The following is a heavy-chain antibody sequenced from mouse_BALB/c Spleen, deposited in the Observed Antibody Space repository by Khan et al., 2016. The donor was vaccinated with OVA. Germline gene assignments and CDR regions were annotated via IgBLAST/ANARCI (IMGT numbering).Heavy chain of an antibody. Sequence: EVKLLESGPSLVKPSQTLPLTCSVTGDSITSGYWSWIRKFPGNKLEYMGYMIYSGNTYYNPSLKSRISITRHTSKNQYYLQLNSVTTEDTATYYCARSTYRYAFAYWGQGTLVTVSA. J-gene: IGHJ3*01. CDR3: ARSTYRYAFAY. D-gene: IGHD2-14*01. CDR2: MIYSGNT. CDR1: GDSITSGY. V-gene: IGHV3-8*02.